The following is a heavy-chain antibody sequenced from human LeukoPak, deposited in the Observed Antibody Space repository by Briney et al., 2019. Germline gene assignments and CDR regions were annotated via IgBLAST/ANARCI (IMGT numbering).Heavy chain of an antibody. J-gene: IGHJ3*02. V-gene: IGHV4-39*01. CDR2: IYYSGST. CDR1: GGSISSNKYY. Sequence: SETLSLTCTVAGGSISSNKYYWGWIRQPPGKGLEWIGSIYYSGSTYYNPSLKSRVTISVDTSKNQFSLKLSSVTAADTAVFYCATPYSGGYHGLDIWGQGTMVTVSA. D-gene: IGHD1-26*01. CDR3: ATPYSGGYHGLDI.